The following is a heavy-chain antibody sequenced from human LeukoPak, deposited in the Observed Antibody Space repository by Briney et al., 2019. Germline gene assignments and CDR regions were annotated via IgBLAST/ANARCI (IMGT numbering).Heavy chain of an antibody. D-gene: IGHD4-11*01. CDR3: ARAGQLSFNYFDP. V-gene: IGHV3-30*04. CDR2: LSYDGSDK. CDR1: GFTFNIYA. J-gene: IGHJ5*02. Sequence: GGSLGLSCAASGFTFNIYAMHWVRQAPGKGLEWVAVLSYDGSDKYYADSVQGRFIISRDNPKNTLYLQMNSLRTEDTAVYYCARAGQLSFNYFDPWGQGTLVTVSS.